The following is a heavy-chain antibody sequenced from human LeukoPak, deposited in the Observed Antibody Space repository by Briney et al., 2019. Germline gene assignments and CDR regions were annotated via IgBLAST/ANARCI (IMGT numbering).Heavy chain of an antibody. V-gene: IGHV3-23*01. CDR1: GFTFTTYA. CDR3: ATQNFDY. Sequence: GGSLRLSCAASGFTFTTYAMTWVRRAPGKGLEWVSTISDSGGSTYYADSVKGRFTLSRDNSKSTLSLQMNSLRADDTAVYYCATQNFDYWGQGTLVTVSS. CDR2: ISDSGGST. J-gene: IGHJ4*02.